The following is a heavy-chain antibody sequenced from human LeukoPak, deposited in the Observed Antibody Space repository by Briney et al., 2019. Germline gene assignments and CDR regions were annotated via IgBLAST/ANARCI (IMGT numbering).Heavy chain of an antibody. J-gene: IGHJ4*02. CDR1: GGSITYYY. D-gene: IGHD5-18*01. CDR3: ARVFSGYSYGYFDY. CDR2: IYYSGST. Sequence: WETLSLTCTVSGGSITYYYWSWIRQPPGKGLEWIGCIYYSGSTNYNPSLKSRVTISVDTSKNQFSLKLSSVTAADTAVYYCARVFSGYSYGYFDYWGQGTLVTVSS. V-gene: IGHV4-59*01.